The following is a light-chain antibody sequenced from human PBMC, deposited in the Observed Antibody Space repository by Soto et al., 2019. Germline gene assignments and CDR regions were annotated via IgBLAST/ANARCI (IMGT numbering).Light chain of an antibody. V-gene: IGLV2-14*01. CDR1: SSEVGGYNY. CDR2: DVS. Sequence: QSVLTQSASVSGSPGQSITISCTGTSSEVGGYNYVSWYQQHPGKAPKLMIYDVSNRPSGVSNRFSGSKSGNTASLTISGLQAEDEADYYCSSYTSSSTLVFGTGTKVTVL. J-gene: IGLJ1*01. CDR3: SSYTSSSTLV.